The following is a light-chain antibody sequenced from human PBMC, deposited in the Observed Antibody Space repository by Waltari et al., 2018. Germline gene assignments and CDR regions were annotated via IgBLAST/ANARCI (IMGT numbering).Light chain of an antibody. V-gene: IGKV3-20*01. CDR1: QSISSSY. CDR2: GTS. J-gene: IGKJ4*01. CDR3: QQYVTSQLT. Sequence: EIVLTQSPGTLSLSPGEGATLSCRTSQSISSSYLAWYQQSPGQAPRLLIYGTSYKATGIPDRFSGSGSGTDFTLTITRLEPEDFAVYYCQQYVTSQLTFGGGTKVEIK.